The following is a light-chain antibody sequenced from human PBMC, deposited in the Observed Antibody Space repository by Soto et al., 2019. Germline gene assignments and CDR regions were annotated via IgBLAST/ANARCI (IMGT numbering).Light chain of an antibody. J-gene: IGKJ2*01. CDR3: HQYGSSPYT. V-gene: IGKV3-20*01. CDR1: PSVSSSY. Sequence: ELVLTQSPGTLSLSPGERGTLSCRASPSVSSSYLAWYQQKPGQAPRLLIYGASSRATGIPDRVSGSGSGTDFTLTINRLEPEDFAVYDCHQYGSSPYTFGRGTKLEIK. CDR2: GAS.